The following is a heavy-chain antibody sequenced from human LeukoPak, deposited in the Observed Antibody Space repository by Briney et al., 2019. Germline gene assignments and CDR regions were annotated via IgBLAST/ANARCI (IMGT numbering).Heavy chain of an antibody. V-gene: IGHV1-46*01. J-gene: IGHJ6*03. CDR1: GYTFTSYY. CDR3: ARARSSSWQTHTNYYYYMDV. D-gene: IGHD6-13*01. CDR2: INPSGGST. Sequence: ASVTVSCKASGYTFTSYYMHWVRQAPGQGLEWMGIINPSGGSTSYAQKFQGRVTMTRDMSTSTVYMELSSLRSEDTAVYYCARARSSSWQTHTNYYYYMDVWGKGTTVTVSS.